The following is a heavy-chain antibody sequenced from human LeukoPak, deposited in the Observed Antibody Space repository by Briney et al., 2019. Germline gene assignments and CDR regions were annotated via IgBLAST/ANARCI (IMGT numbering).Heavy chain of an antibody. CDR3: AKDLQNEHDSGNDFWSGYTLWYYYYGMDV. D-gene: IGHD3-3*01. V-gene: IGHV3-23*01. CDR1: GFTFSSYA. CDR2: VSGSGGST. Sequence: GGSLRLSCAASGFTFSSYAMSWVRQAPGKGPEWVSAVSGSGGSTYYADSVKGRFTISRDNSKNTLYLQMNSLRAEDTAVYYCAKDLQNEHDSGNDFWSGYTLWYYYYGMDVWGQGTTVTVSS. J-gene: IGHJ6*02.